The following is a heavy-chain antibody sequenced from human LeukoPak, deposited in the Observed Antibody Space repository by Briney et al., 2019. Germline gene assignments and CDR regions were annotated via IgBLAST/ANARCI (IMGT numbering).Heavy chain of an antibody. CDR3: ARSGDYIKEGFDY. J-gene: IGHJ4*02. CDR2: IDRSGNR. V-gene: IGHV4-38-2*01. D-gene: IGHD3-22*01. Sequence: PSETLSLTCAVSGYSIGSGYYWGWIRQSPGKGLEWIGSIDRSGNRYYNPSLKSRVTLSVDTSENQFSLQLSSVTAADRALYYCARSGDYIKEGFDYWGQGTLVTVSS. CDR1: GYSIGSGYY.